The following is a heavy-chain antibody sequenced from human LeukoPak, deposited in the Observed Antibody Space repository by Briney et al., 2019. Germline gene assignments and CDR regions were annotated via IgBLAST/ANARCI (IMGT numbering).Heavy chain of an antibody. J-gene: IGHJ3*02. V-gene: IGHV3-30-3*01. CDR1: GFTFSSYA. CDR3: ATRRGGDYAGAFDI. CDR2: ISYDGSNK. D-gene: IGHD4-17*01. Sequence: GGSLRLSCAASGFTFSSYAMHWVRQAPGKGLEWVAVISYDGSNKYYADSVKGRFTISRDNSKNTLYLQMNSLRAEDTAVYYCATRRGGDYAGAFDIWGQETMVTVSS.